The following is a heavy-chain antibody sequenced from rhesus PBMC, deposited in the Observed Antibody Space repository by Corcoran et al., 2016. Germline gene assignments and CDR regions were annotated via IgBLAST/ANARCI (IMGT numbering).Heavy chain of an antibody. J-gene: IGHJ6*01. CDR1: GGSISDSYR. CDR2: IYGSGSSP. V-gene: IGHV4S10*01. D-gene: IGHD4-29*01. Sequence: QVQLQESGPGVVKPSETLSLTCAVSGGSISDSYRWSWIRQPPGKGLEWIGYIYGSGSSPNHNPSLKSRVTLSVDTSKNPLSLKLSSVTTADTAVYYCARGVDYVRNYGLDSWGQGVVVTVSS. CDR3: ARGVDYVRNYGLDS.